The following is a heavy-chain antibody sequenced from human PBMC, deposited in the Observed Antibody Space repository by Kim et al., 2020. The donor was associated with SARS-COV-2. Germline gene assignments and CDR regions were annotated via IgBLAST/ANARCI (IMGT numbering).Heavy chain of an antibody. D-gene: IGHD3-10*01. CDR2: IFHTGST. V-gene: IGHV4-34*12. CDR1: GGSFSGYY. Sequence: SETLSLTCAVYGGSFSGYYWSWIRQPPGKGLEWIGEIFHTGSTNYNPSLKSRVTISVDTSKNQFSLKLSSVTAADTAVYYCVRVGTMVRGVIRGKNFDYWGQGTLVTVSS. CDR3: VRVGTMVRGVIRGKNFDY. J-gene: IGHJ4*02.